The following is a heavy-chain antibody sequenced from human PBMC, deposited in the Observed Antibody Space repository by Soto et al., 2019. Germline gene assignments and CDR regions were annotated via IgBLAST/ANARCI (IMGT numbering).Heavy chain of an antibody. CDR3: ESSGWTGYFQH. Sequence: GSLRLSCTASGFIFQDYAMSWVRQAPGKWLEWVSAISGSGGSTYSADSVKGRFTISRDNSKNTLYLQMNSLRAEDTAVYYCESSGWTGYFQHWGQGTLVTVSS. CDR2: ISGSGGST. J-gene: IGHJ1*01. D-gene: IGHD6-19*01. CDR1: GFIFQDYA. V-gene: IGHV3-23*01.